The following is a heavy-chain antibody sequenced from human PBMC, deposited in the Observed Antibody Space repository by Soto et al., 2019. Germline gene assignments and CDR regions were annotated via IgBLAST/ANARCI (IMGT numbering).Heavy chain of an antibody. D-gene: IGHD3-10*01. Sequence: QVQQQQWGARLLKPSETLSLTCAEYGRSMSGYNWSWLRRSPVRGLEWIGEIGPTGDTNYGPSFMSRVTVSLDTSKYELSLRLTQVTAADTATYLCARNGVGFGFDIWGLGKMVSVSS. CDR1: GRSMSGYN. CDR3: ARNGVGFGFDI. J-gene: IGHJ3*02. V-gene: IGHV4-34*02. CDR2: IGPTGDT.